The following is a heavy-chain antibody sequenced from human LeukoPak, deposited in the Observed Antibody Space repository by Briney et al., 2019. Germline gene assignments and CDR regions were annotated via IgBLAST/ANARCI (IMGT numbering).Heavy chain of an antibody. D-gene: IGHD4-17*01. J-gene: IGHJ4*02. CDR2: IYYSGST. V-gene: IGHV4-39*01. CDR3: AKSVGLYYGDSQSFDY. Sequence: PSETLSLTXTVSGGSISSSSYYWGWIRQPPGKGLEWIGSIYYSGSTYYNPSLKSRVTISVDTSKNQFSLKLSSVTAADTAVYYCAKSVGLYYGDSQSFDYWGQGTLVTVSS. CDR1: GGSISSSSYY.